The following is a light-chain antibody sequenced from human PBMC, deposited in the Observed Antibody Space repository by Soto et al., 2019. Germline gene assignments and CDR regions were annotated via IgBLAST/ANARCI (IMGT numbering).Light chain of an antibody. CDR2: GQS. Sequence: EILMTLSPLTLSVSPGQGATLTCRASQNINSNLAWYQQRPGQAPRVLIYGQSSWDSGIPDRFSGSGSGTDFTLTIYRLERDDFAVYYCQQYKDWPPLTFGGGTRVESK. V-gene: IGKV3D-15*01. CDR1: QNINSN. J-gene: IGKJ4*01. CDR3: QQYKDWPPLT.